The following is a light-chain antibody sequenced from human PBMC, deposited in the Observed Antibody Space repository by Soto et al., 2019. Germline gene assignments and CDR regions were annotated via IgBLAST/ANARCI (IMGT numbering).Light chain of an antibody. V-gene: IGKV1-6*01. J-gene: IGKJ1*01. CDR2: SAS. CDR3: LQAYNYPLS. CDR1: QSISDW. Sequence: IQMTQSPSTLSASVGDRVTITCRASQSISDWLAWYQQKPGKAPKLLISSASTLQSEVPSRFSGSGSGTDFTLTISSLQPEDFATYYCLQAYNYPLSFGQGTKVDIK.